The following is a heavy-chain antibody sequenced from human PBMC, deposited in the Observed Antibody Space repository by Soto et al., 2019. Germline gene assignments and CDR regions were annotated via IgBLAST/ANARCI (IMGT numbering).Heavy chain of an antibody. D-gene: IGHD2-2*01. CDR2: ISSRSSYI. CDR3: ARDRYCSSTSCYVGEAAGVRNDY. J-gene: IGHJ4*02. Sequence: EVQLVESGGGLVKPGGSLRLSCAASGFTFSSYSMIWVRQAPGKGLECVSSISSRSSYIYYADSVKGRFTISRDNAKNSLYLQMNILRAEDTAVYYCARDRYCSSTSCYVGEAAGVRNDYWGQGTLVTVSS. V-gene: IGHV3-21*01. CDR1: GFTFSSYS.